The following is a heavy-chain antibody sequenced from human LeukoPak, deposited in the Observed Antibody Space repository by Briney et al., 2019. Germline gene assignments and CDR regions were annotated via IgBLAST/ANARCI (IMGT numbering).Heavy chain of an antibody. CDR2: IVGSGDGT. D-gene: IGHD6-19*01. CDR1: GFTFSNYA. V-gene: IGHV3-23*01. CDR3: GKEGAVGGMGYFDY. Sequence: GGSLRLSCAASGFTFSNYAMSWVRQTPGKGLEWVSAIVGSGDGTFYADSVKGRFTISRDNSRNTLYLQMNSLRAEDTAVYYCGKEGAVGGMGYFDYWGQGTLVTVSS. J-gene: IGHJ4*02.